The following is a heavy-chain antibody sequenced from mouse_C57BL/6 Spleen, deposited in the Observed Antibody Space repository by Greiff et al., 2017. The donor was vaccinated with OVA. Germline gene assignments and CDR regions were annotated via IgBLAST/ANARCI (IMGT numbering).Heavy chain of an antibody. CDR3: TELGRRSYFDY. Sequence: EVQLQESGGGLVQPGGSMKLSCVASGFTFSNYWMNWVRQSPEKGLEWVAQIRLKSDNYATHYAESVKGRFTISRDDSKSSVYLQMNNLRAEDTGIYYCTELGRRSYFDYWGQGTTLTVSS. CDR2: IRLKSDNYAT. CDR1: GFTFSNYW. D-gene: IGHD4-1*01. V-gene: IGHV6-3*01. J-gene: IGHJ2*01.